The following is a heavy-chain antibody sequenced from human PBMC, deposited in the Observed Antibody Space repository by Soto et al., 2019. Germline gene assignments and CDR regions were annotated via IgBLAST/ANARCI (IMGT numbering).Heavy chain of an antibody. CDR3: ARDAFDYDSSGYHFDY. D-gene: IGHD3-22*01. Sequence: DVELVESGGGLVQPGGSLRLTCAASGFSFSNYNMNWVRQAPGKGLEWVSYISKSSGTIYYADSVKGRFSISRDNGKNSLYLQMNSLRDEETAVYYCARDAFDYDSSGYHFDYWGQGTLVTVSS. J-gene: IGHJ4*02. CDR1: GFSFSNYN. CDR2: ISKSSGTI. V-gene: IGHV3-48*02.